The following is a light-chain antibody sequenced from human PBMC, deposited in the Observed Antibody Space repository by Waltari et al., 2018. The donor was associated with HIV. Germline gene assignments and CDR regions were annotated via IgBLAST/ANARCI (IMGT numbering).Light chain of an antibody. CDR1: GAEVGAYNY. CDR3: SSYTTFNTII. V-gene: IGLV2-14*03. J-gene: IGLJ2*01. Sequence: QSALTQPASVSGSPGQSITISCAGTGAEVGAYNYVAWYPILPDHVPKLIIYDVASRPSGVSDRFSGSKSGNTASLTISGLQAEDAGDYYCSSYTTFNTIIFGGGTKLTVL. CDR2: DVA.